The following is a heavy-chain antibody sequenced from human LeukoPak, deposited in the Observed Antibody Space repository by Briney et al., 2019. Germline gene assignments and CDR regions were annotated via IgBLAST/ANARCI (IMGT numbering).Heavy chain of an antibody. CDR3: ARHFTPSEWLTRYYYYFYYLDV. Sequence: SETLSLTRSVSGGSTSSNNHFWGWIRQPPGKGLEWIGSINHSGTTHYNPSLKSRVTISIDTSKNQFSLGLTSVTAADTAVYYCARHFTPSEWLTRYYYYFYYLDVWGEGTTVTVSS. J-gene: IGHJ6*03. CDR1: GGSTSSNNHF. D-gene: IGHD5-12*01. V-gene: IGHV4-39*01. CDR2: INHSGTT.